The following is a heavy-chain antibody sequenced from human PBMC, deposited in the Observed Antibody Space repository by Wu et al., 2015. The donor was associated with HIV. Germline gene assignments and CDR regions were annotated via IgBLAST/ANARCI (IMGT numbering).Heavy chain of an antibody. Sequence: PGASVKVSCKVSGYTLSKLSMHWVRQTPGKGLEWMGGFDPKDGEIVYAQNFQGRLTMTEDTSTDTAYVELRSLRFEDTAVYYCTTLRGGYYAGSDIPAAFDIWGQGTMVTVSP. D-gene: IGHD3-10*01. CDR1: GYTLSKLS. J-gene: IGHJ3*02. V-gene: IGHV1-24*01. CDR2: FDPKDGEI. CDR3: TTLRGGYYAGSDIPAAFDI.